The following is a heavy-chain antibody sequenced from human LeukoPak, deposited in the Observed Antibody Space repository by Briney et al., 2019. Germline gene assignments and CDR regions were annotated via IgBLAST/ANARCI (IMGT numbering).Heavy chain of an antibody. D-gene: IGHD2-2*01. J-gene: IGHJ4*02. V-gene: IGHV3-23*01. Sequence: GGSLRLSCAASGFTFSSYAMSWIRQAPGKGLEWVSAISGSGGSTYYADSVKGRFTISRDNSKNTLYLQMNSLRAEGTAVYYCANTIVVVPAANLSWGQGTLVTVSS. CDR3: ANTIVVVPAANLS. CDR1: GFTFSSYA. CDR2: ISGSGGST.